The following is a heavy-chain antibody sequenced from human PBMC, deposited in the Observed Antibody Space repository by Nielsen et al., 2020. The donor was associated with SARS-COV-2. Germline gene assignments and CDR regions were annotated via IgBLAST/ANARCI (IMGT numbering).Heavy chain of an antibody. CDR3: AKDLLGSWGSPSDN. CDR2: ISVDGGST. CDR1: GLTLSNIG. Sequence: GGSLRLSCAASGLTLSNIGMGWVRQAPRQGLEWVSGISVDGGSTRYADSVKGRFTISRDSSKNTVDLQMNSLRVEDTAVYYCAKDLLGSWGSPSDNWGQGTMVTVSS. J-gene: IGHJ4*02. V-gene: IGHV3-23*01. D-gene: IGHD1-26*01.